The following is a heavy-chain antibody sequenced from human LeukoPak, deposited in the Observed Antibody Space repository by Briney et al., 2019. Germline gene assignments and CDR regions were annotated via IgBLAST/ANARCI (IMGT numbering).Heavy chain of an antibody. Sequence: GGSLRLSCAASGFTFSVAAMTWVRQAPGKGLEWVSLIGASGESTYYADSVKGRFAISRDNSKNTLSLQMNSLRVEDTAMYFCAKDIQLSTWGLGTMVTVSS. CDR2: IGASGEST. J-gene: IGHJ3*01. CDR1: GFTFSVAA. CDR3: AKDIQLST. V-gene: IGHV3-23*01. D-gene: IGHD5-24*01.